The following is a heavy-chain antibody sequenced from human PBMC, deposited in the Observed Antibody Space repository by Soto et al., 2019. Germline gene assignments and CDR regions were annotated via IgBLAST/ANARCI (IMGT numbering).Heavy chain of an antibody. CDR3: TRGLVVYAISCMDV. Sequence: SETLSLTCTVSGGSVSSGSYYWSWIRQPPGKGLEWIGYIYYSGSTNYNPSLKSRVTISVDTSKNQFSLKLSSVTAADTVVYYCTRGLVVYAISCMDVWGQGTTVTVSS. D-gene: IGHD2-8*02. J-gene: IGHJ6*02. CDR2: IYYSGST. V-gene: IGHV4-61*01. CDR1: GGSVSSGSYY.